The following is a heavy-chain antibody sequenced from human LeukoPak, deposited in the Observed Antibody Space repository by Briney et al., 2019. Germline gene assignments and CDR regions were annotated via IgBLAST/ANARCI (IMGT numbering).Heavy chain of an antibody. CDR1: GFTFSSYS. D-gene: IGHD6-19*01. CDR3: ARVSRYSSGSFDY. Sequence: GGSQRLSCAASGFTFSSYSMNWVRQAPGKGLEWVSSISSSSSYIYYADSVKGRFTISRDNAKNSLYLQMNSLRAEDTAVYYCARVSRYSSGSFDYWGQGTLVTVSS. CDR2: ISSSSSYI. V-gene: IGHV3-21*01. J-gene: IGHJ4*02.